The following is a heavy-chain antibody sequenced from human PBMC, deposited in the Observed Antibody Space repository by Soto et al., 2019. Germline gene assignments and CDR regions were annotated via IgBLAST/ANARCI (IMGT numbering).Heavy chain of an antibody. D-gene: IGHD6-19*01. CDR1: GFTFSSYA. V-gene: IGHV3-23*01. Sequence: SGGALRLSCAASGFTFSSYALGWGRQAPGKGLEWVSAISGSGGSTYYADSVKGRFTISRDNSKNTLYLQMNSLRAEDTAVYYCAKTGSGRGFFDYWGQGTLVTVSS. CDR2: ISGSGGST. J-gene: IGHJ4*02. CDR3: AKTGSGRGFFDY.